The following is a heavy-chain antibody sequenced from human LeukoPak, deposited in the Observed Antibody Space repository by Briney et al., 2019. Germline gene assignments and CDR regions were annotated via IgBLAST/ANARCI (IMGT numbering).Heavy chain of an antibody. CDR2: IKQDGSDK. Sequence: PGGSLRLSCAASGFTFSTYWMSWVRQAPGKGLEWVANIKQDGSDKYYVDSVKGRFTISRDNAKNSLFLQMNSLRAEDTAVYYCARVRCSRNSCIPDYWGQGTLVTVSS. V-gene: IGHV3-7*01. CDR3: ARVRCSRNSCIPDY. CDR1: GFTFSTYW. J-gene: IGHJ4*02. D-gene: IGHD2-15*01.